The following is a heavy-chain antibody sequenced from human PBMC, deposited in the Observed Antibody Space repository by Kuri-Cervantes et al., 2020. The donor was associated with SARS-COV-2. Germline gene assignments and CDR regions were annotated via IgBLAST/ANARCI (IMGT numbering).Heavy chain of an antibody. Sequence: GGSLRLSCEVSGFIFSNYWMSWVRQAPGKGLEWVANIKQDGSEEFYVDSVKGRFTVSRDNAKKSLFLQMNSLRAEDTAVYYCAILPLMQRIITVLGVVRDGFDVWGQGTMVTVSS. J-gene: IGHJ3*01. CDR2: IKQDGSEE. CDR1: GFIFSNYW. CDR3: AILPLMQRIITVLGVVRDGFDV. V-gene: IGHV3-7*01. D-gene: IGHD3-3*01.